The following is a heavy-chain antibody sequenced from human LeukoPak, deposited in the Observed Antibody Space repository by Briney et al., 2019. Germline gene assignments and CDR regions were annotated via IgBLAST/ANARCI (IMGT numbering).Heavy chain of an antibody. J-gene: IGHJ5*02. CDR3: ARPTSGS. D-gene: IGHD3-10*01. CDR1: GGSISSSSYY. V-gene: IGHV4-39*01. Sequence: PSETLSLTCTVSGGSISSSSYYWGWIRQPPGKGLEWIGSIYYSGSTYYNPSLKSRVTISVDTSKNQFSLKLSSVTAADTAVYYCARPTSGSWGQGTLVTVSS. CDR2: IYYSGST.